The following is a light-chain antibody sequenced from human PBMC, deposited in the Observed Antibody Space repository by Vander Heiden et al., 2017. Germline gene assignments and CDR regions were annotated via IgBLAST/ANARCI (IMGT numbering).Light chain of an antibody. V-gene: IGKV1-13*02. CDR2: DAS. CDR3: QQFNSYPRALT. J-gene: IGKJ4*01. Sequence: AIQLTQSPSSLSASVGDRVTITCRASQGISSALAWYQQKPGKAPKLLIYDASSLESGVPSRFSGSGSRTDFTLTISSLQPEDFATYYCQQFNSYPRALTFGGGTKVEIK. CDR1: QGISSA.